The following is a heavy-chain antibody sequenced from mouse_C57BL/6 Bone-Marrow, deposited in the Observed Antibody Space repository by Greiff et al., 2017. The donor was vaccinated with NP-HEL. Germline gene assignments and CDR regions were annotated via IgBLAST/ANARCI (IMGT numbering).Heavy chain of an antibody. CDR3: ARAYLRYSSYYFDY. CDR2: IDPSDSET. J-gene: IGHJ2*01. Sequence: QVQLQQPGAELVRPGSSVTLSCKASGYTFTSYWMHWVKQRPIQGLEWIGNIDPSDSETHYNQKFKDKATLTVDKSSSTAYMQLSSLTSEDSAVYYCARAYLRYSSYYFDYWGQGTTLTVAS. CDR1: GYTFTSYW. V-gene: IGHV1-52*01. D-gene: IGHD6-5*01.